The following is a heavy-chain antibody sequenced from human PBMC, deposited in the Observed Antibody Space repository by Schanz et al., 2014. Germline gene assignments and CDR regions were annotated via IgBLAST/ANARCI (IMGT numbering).Heavy chain of an antibody. CDR2: IIPILGIA. Sequence: QVQLVQSGAEVKKPGSSMKVSCKASRSTFSSYTISWVRQARGQGLEWMGRIIPILGIANYAQKFQGRVTNTADKSTSTAYMELTSLRSEDTAVYYCAGTYCSSTSCYTGYYYMDVWGKGTTVTVSS. D-gene: IGHD2-2*02. J-gene: IGHJ6*03. V-gene: IGHV1-69*02. CDR3: AGTYCSSTSCYTGYYYMDV. CDR1: RSTFSSYT.